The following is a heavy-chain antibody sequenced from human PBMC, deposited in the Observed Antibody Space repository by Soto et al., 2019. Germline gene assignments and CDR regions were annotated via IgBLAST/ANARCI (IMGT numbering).Heavy chain of an antibody. V-gene: IGHV3-13*04. Sequence: PGGSLRLSCAASGFTFSSYDMHWVRQTTGKSLEWVSAIGTPGDTYYTGSVKGRFTISRENAKNSLYLQMNSLRAGDTAVYYCARDGVYGSLSYWGQGTLVTVSS. CDR3: ARDGVYGSLSY. D-gene: IGHD2-8*01. J-gene: IGHJ4*02. CDR1: GFTFSSYD. CDR2: IGTPGDT.